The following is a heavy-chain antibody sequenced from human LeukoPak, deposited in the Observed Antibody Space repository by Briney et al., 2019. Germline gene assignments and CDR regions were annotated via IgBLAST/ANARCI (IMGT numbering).Heavy chain of an antibody. CDR2: FDPEDGET. J-gene: IGHJ5*02. D-gene: IGHD6-13*01. CDR1: GYTLTELS. Sequence: GASVKVSCKVSGYTLTELSMHWVRQAPGKGLEWMGGFDPEDGETIYAQKFQGRVTMTEDTSTDTAYMELSSLRSEDTAVYYCATIGSLIAAAGTENNWFDPWGQGTLVTVS. CDR3: ATIGSLIAAAGTENNWFDP. V-gene: IGHV1-24*01.